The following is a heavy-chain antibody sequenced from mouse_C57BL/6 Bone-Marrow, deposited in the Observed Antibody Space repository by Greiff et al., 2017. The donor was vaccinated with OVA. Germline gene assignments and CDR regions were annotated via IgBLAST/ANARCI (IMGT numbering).Heavy chain of an antibody. CDR2: ISYDGSN. J-gene: IGHJ2*01. CDR3: ARGDYGSSYDY. CDR1: GYSITSGYY. D-gene: IGHD1-1*01. V-gene: IGHV3-6*01. Sequence: EVKLLESGPGLVKPSQSLSLTCSVPGYSITSGYYWNWIRQFPGNKLEWMGYISYDGSNNYNPSLKNRISITRDTSKNQFFLKLNSVTTEDTATYYCARGDYGSSYDYWGQGTTLTVSS.